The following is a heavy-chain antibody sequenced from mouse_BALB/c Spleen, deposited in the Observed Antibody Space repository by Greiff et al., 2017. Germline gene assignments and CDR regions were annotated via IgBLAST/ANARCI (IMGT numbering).Heavy chain of an antibody. CDR3: ARTTARPYYFDY. Sequence: EVQLQQSGPSLVKPSQTLSLPCSVTGDSITSGYWNWIRKFPGNKLEYMGYISYSGSTYYNPSLKSRISITRDTSKNQYYLQLNSVTTEDTATYYCARTTARPYYFDYWGQGTTLTVSS. J-gene: IGHJ2*01. CDR1: GDSITSGY. D-gene: IGHD1-2*01. V-gene: IGHV3-8*02. CDR2: ISYSGST.